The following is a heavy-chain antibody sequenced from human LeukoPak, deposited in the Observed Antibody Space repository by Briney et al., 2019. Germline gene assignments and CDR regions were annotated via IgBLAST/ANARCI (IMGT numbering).Heavy chain of an antibody. CDR3: ARNSYDGSTFDY. J-gene: IGHJ4*02. CDR1: GLTISIYG. CDR2: IRYDGSNK. Sequence: GGSLRLSCTASGLTISIYGMHWVRQAPGKGLEWVAFIRYDGSNKYYADSVKGRFTISRDNSKNTLYLQMNSLRAEDTAVYYCARNSYDGSTFDYWGQGTLVTVSS. D-gene: IGHD5-18*01. V-gene: IGHV3-30*02.